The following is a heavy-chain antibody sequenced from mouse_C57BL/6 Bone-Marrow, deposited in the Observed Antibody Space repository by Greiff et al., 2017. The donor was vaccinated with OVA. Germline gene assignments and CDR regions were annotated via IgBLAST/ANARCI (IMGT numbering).Heavy chain of an antibody. CDR2: INPSSGYT. CDR3: ARFTTVVARAMDY. CDR1: GYTFTSYT. D-gene: IGHD1-1*01. J-gene: IGHJ4*01. V-gene: IGHV1-4*01. Sequence: QVQLQQSGAELARPGASVKMSCKASGYTFTSYTMHWVKQRPGQGLEWIGYINPSSGYTKYNQKFKDKATLTADKSSSTAYMQLSSLTSEDSAVYYCARFTTVVARAMDYWSQGTSVTVSS.